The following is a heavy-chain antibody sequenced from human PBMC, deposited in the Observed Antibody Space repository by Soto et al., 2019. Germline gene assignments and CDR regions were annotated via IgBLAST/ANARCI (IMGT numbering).Heavy chain of an antibody. J-gene: IGHJ4*02. CDR1: GFTFSSYG. CDR3: ARDGTGYYFDY. V-gene: IGHV3-33*01. Sequence: QVQLVESGGGVVQPGRSLRLSCAASGFTFSSYGMYWVRQAPGKGLEWVAVIWYDGSNKYYADSVKGRFTISRDNSKNTLYLQMNSLRAEDTAVYYCARDGTGYYFDYWGQGTLVTVSS. D-gene: IGHD1-26*01. CDR2: IWYDGSNK.